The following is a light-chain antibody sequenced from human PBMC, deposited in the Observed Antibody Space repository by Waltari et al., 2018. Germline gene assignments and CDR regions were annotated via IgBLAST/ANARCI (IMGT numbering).Light chain of an antibody. CDR3: SSYAGSNNLGLCV. Sequence: QSAPTQPHSASASPGQSLTISCTGTSSAVGRHHYVSWFQHHPGKVPKLMIYEVSRRPSGVPDRFSGSKSGNTASLTVSGLQAEDEADYYCSSYAGSNNLGLCVFGTGTKVTVL. CDR1: SSAVGRHHY. CDR2: EVS. V-gene: IGLV2-8*01. J-gene: IGLJ1*01.